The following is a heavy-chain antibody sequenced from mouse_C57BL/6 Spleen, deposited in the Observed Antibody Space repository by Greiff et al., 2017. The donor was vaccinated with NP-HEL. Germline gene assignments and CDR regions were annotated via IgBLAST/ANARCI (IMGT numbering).Heavy chain of an antibody. D-gene: IGHD1-1*01. CDR2: IHPNSGST. V-gene: IGHV1-64*01. Sequence: VQLQQPGAELVKPGASVKLSCKASGYTFTSYWMHWVKQRPGQGLEWIGMIHPNSGSTNYNEKFKSKATLTVDKSSSTAYMKLSSLTSEDSAVYYCQRGTVVATSYFDYWGQGTTLTVSS. CDR1: GYTFTSYW. CDR3: QRGTVVATSYFDY. J-gene: IGHJ2*01.